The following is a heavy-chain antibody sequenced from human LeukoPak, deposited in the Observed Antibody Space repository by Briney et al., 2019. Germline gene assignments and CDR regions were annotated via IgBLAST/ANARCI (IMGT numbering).Heavy chain of an antibody. CDR2: ISSSSSTI. CDR1: GFTFSSYS. D-gene: IGHD3-3*01. Sequence: GGSLRLSCAASGFTFSSYSMNWVRQAPGKGLEWVSYISSSSSTIYYADSVKGRFTISRDNAKNSLYLQMNSLRAEDTAVYYCAREGHGGNYYDFWSGYSSDAFDIWGQGTVVTVSS. CDR3: AREGHGGNYYDFWSGYSSDAFDI. V-gene: IGHV3-48*01. J-gene: IGHJ3*02.